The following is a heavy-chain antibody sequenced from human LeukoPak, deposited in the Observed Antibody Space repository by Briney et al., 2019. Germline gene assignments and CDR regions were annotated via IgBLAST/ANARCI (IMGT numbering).Heavy chain of an antibody. Sequence: SETLSLTCTVSGGSIRSYYWSWIRQPPGKGLEWIGHIYYSGSTNYNPSLKSRVTISVDTSKNQFSLKLSSVTAADTAVYYCTRQTESSGYYMVSLTEDAFDIWGQGTVVTVSS. CDR2: IYYSGST. CDR1: GGSIRSYY. D-gene: IGHD3-22*01. CDR3: TRQTESSGYYMVSLTEDAFDI. J-gene: IGHJ3*02. V-gene: IGHV4-59*08.